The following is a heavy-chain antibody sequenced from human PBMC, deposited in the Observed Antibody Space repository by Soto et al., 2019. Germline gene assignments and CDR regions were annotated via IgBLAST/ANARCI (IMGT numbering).Heavy chain of an antibody. CDR2: IYPGDSDT. J-gene: IGHJ6*02. V-gene: IGHV5-51*01. Sequence: GESLKISCKGSGYRFSSYWIAWVRQMPGKGLEWMGIIYPGDSDTRYSPSFQGQVTFSVDKSNNTAYLQWSSLKASDTAMYYCARQGSNGAYYYYGMDVWGQGTAVTVSS. D-gene: IGHD2-8*01. CDR1: GYRFSSYW. CDR3: ARQGSNGAYYYYGMDV.